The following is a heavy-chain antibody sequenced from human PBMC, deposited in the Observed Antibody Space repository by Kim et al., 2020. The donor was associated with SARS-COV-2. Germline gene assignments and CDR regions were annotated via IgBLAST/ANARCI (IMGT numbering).Heavy chain of an antibody. Sequence: ADSVKGRFTISRDNSKNTVYLQMNSLRAEDTAVYYCANQYSSSWYDAFDIWGQGTMVTVSS. V-gene: IGHV3-23*01. D-gene: IGHD6-13*01. CDR3: ANQYSSSWYDAFDI. J-gene: IGHJ3*02.